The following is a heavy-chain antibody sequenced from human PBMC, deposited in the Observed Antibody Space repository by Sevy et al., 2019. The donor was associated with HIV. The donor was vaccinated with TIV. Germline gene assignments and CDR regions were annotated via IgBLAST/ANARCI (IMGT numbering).Heavy chain of an antibody. J-gene: IGHJ4*02. V-gene: IGHV3-23*01. CDR1: GFTFNSFA. CDR3: AKKMGGGSGMAFPVDF. Sequence: GGSLRLSCAASGFTFNSFAMGWVRQAPGKGLDWISVISGTGDYTYYADSVKGRFTISRDNSKNTLFLQMNSLRAEDTAIFYCAKKMGGGSGMAFPVDFWGQGTLVTVSS. CDR2: ISGTGDYT. D-gene: IGHD5-18*01.